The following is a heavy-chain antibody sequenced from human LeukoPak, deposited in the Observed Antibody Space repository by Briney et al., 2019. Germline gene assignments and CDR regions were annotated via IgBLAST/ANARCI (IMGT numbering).Heavy chain of an antibody. CDR2: ISSSSSYI. Sequence: PGGSLRLSCAASGFTFDDYSMNWVRQAPGKGLEWVSSISSSSSYIYYADSVKGRFTISRDNAKNSLYLQMNSLRAEDTAVYYCARAPKQQLVSPWFDPWGQGTLVTVSS. CDR1: GFTFDDYS. CDR3: ARAPKQQLVSPWFDP. V-gene: IGHV3-21*01. D-gene: IGHD6-13*01. J-gene: IGHJ5*02.